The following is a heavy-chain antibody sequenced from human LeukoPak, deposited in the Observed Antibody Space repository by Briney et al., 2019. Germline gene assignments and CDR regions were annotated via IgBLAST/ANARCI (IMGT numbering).Heavy chain of an antibody. V-gene: IGHV3-20*04. CDR2: INWNGGST. J-gene: IGHJ4*02. CDR3: AKDCSGGSCYLLLGY. D-gene: IGHD2-15*01. Sequence: GGSLRLSCAASGFTFDDYGMSWVRQAPGKGLEWVSGINWNGGSTGYADSVKGRFTISRDNSKNTLYLQMNSLRAEDTAVYYCAKDCSGGSCYLLLGYWGQGTLVTVSS. CDR1: GFTFDDYG.